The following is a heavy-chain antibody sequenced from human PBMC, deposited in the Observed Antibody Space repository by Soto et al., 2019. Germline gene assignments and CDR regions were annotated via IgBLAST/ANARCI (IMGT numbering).Heavy chain of an antibody. J-gene: IGHJ4*02. CDR3: ARTNYYDSSGYPPDFDY. CDR2: ICNSGTT. D-gene: IGHD3-22*01. Sequence: SETLSLTCTVSGGSIRSYCWTWIRQPPGEGLEWIGCICNSGTTNYNPSLKSRVAISVDTPKNQFSLKLSSVTAADTAVYYCARTNYYDSSGYPPDFDYWGQGTLVTVSS. V-gene: IGHV4-59*12. CDR1: GGSIRSYC.